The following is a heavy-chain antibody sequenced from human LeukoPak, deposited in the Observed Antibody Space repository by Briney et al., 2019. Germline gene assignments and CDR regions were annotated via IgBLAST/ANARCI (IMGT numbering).Heavy chain of an antibody. V-gene: IGHV3-30*04. D-gene: IGHD1-14*01. CDR1: GFTFSSYA. CDR2: ISYDGSNK. Sequence: GGSLRLSCAASGFTFSSYAMLWVRQAPGKGLEWVAVISYDGSNKYYADSVKGRFTISRDNSKNTLYLQMNSLRAEDTAVYYCARVTERDWGQGTLVTVSS. J-gene: IGHJ4*02. CDR3: ARVTERD.